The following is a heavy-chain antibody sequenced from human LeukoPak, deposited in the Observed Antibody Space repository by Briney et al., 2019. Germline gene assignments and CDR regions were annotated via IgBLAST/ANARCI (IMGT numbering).Heavy chain of an antibody. J-gene: IGHJ4*02. V-gene: IGHV3-21*01. CDR1: GFTFSSYS. Sequence: GGSLRLSCAASGFTFSSYSMNWVRQAPGKGLEWVSSISSSGSYIYYADSVKGRFTISRDNAKNSLYLQMNSLRAEDTAVYYCARASQWGYVYDYFDYWGQGTLVTVSS. D-gene: IGHD5-18*01. CDR3: ARASQWGYVYDYFDY. CDR2: ISSSGSYI.